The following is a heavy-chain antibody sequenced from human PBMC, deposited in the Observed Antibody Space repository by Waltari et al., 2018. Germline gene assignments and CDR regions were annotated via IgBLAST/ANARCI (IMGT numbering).Heavy chain of an antibody. CDR3: VRDGGVAGIRTFDF. CDR1: GLNFANYW. V-gene: IGHV3-74*03. Sequence: EAQLVESGGGLVQPGGSLRLSCEASGLNFANYWMHWVRQAPGTGLEGGSWNHSEESGAQFAGSVKGGFTSARDDAKNTLYLQMNSLRFEDTALYCCVRDGGVAGIRTFDFWGQGTLVTVAS. J-gene: IGHJ4*02. D-gene: IGHD6-19*01. CDR2: NHSEESGA.